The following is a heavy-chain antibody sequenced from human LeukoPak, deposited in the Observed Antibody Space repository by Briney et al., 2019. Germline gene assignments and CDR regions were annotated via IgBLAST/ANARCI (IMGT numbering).Heavy chain of an antibody. V-gene: IGHV4-34*01. Sequence: SETLYPTCAVSGETFTGYYWSWIRQPPGKGLEWIGEINPSGSTNYNPSRKSRVNISVDTSNNQFSLKLSSVTAADTAVYYCARERYCSSNSCYTDDAFDIWGQGTMVTVSS. CDR3: ARERYCSSNSCYTDDAFDI. D-gene: IGHD2-2*02. J-gene: IGHJ3*02. CDR1: GETFTGYY. CDR2: INPSGST.